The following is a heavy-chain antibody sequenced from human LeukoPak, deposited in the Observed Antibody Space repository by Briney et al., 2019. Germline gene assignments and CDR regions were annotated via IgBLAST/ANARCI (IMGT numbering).Heavy chain of an antibody. V-gene: IGHV1-18*01. D-gene: IGHD3-16*01. Sequence: GASVKVSCKASGYTFTSYGISWVRQAPGQGLEWMGWISAYNGNTNYAQKFQGRVTMTTDTSTSTAYMELRSLRSDDTAVYYCARVHLGGSWGYFDYWGQGTLVTVSS. J-gene: IGHJ4*02. CDR3: ARVHLGGSWGYFDY. CDR1: GYTFTSYG. CDR2: ISAYNGNT.